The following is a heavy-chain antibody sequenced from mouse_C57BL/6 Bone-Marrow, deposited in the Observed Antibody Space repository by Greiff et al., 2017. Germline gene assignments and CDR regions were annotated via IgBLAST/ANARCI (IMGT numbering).Heavy chain of an antibody. V-gene: IGHV14-4*01. CDR2: IDPENGDT. CDR3: TTIFSMDY. Sequence: VQLQQSGAELVRPGASVKLSCTASGFNIKDDYMHWVKQRPEQGLEWIGWIDPENGDTEYASKFQGKATITADTSSHTAYLQLSSLTSEDTAVYYCTTIFSMDYWGQGTSVTVSS. CDR1: GFNIKDDY. J-gene: IGHJ4*01.